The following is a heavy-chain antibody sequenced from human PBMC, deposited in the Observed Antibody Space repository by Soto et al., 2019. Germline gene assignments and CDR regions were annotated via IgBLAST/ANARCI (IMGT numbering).Heavy chain of an antibody. CDR1: GFTVSSNY. J-gene: IGHJ4*02. D-gene: IGHD2-15*01. V-gene: IGHV3-53*01. CDR3: ARDWSDCSGGSCYPGGYFDY. Sequence: EVQLVESGGGLIQPGGSLRLSCAASGFTVSSNYMSWVRQAPGKGLEWVSVIYSGGSTYYADSVKGRFTISRDNSKNTLYLQMNSMRAEDTDVYYCARDWSDCSGGSCYPGGYFDYWGQGTLVTVSS. CDR2: IYSGGST.